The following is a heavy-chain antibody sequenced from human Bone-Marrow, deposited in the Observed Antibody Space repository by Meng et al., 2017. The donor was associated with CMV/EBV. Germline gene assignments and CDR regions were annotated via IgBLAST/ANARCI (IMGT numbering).Heavy chain of an antibody. CDR3: ARERDIVVVPAAIPLFNYYYGMDV. CDR1: GFTFSSYA. CDR2: ISYDGSNK. D-gene: IGHD2-2*02. V-gene: IGHV3-30-3*01. J-gene: IGHJ6*02. Sequence: GESLKISCAASGFTFSSYAMHWVRQAPGKGLEWVAVISYDGSNKYYADSVKGRFTISRDNSKNTLYLQMNSLRAEDTAVYYCARERDIVVVPAAIPLFNYYYGMDVWGQGTTVTVYS.